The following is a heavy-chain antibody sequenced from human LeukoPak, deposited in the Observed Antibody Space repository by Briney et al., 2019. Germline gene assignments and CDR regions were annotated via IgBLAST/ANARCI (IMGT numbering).Heavy chain of an antibody. D-gene: IGHD2-15*01. Sequence: GGSLRLSCAASGFTFSTYWMTWVRQAPGKGLEWVANIKEDGSQKYYVDSVKGRFTISRDNAKNSLYLQMDSLRAEDTAVYYCARDTGCAGGNCFSFDSWGQGTLVTVSS. J-gene: IGHJ4*02. CDR1: GFTFSTYW. V-gene: IGHV3-7*01. CDR2: IKEDGSQK. CDR3: ARDTGCAGGNCFSFDS.